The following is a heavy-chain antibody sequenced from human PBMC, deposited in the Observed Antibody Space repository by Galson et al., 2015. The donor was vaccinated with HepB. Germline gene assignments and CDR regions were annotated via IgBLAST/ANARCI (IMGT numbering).Heavy chain of an antibody. J-gene: IGHJ6*02. D-gene: IGHD3-3*01. CDR3: ARHGNYDFWSGQMAFGYYYYYGMDV. CDR2: IYSSGST. CDR1: GGSISSYY. V-gene: IGHV4-59*08. Sequence: SETLSLTCTVSGGSISSYYWSWIRQPPGKGLEWIGYIYSSGSTNYNPSLKRRVTISVDTSKNQFSLKPSSVTAADTAVYYCARHGNYDFWSGQMAFGYYYYYGMDVWGQGTAVTVSS.